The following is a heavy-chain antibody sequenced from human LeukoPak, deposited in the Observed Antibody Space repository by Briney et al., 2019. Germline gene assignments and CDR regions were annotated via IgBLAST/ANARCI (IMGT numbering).Heavy chain of an antibody. CDR3: AREMGENYYYYYYIDV. Sequence: GRSLRLSCEASGFTFSSYGMHWVRQAPGKGLEGVAVIWYDGSNKYYADSVKGRFTISRDNSKNTLYLQMNSLRAEDTAVYCCAREMGENYYYYYYIDVWRKGTTVSVS. CDR1: GFTFSSYG. V-gene: IGHV3-33*01. J-gene: IGHJ6*03. D-gene: IGHD3-16*01. CDR2: IWYDGSNK.